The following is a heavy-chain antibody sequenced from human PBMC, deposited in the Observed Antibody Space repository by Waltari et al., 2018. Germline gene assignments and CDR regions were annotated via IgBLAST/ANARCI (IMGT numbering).Heavy chain of an antibody. CDR2: ISTTGGTI. V-gene: IGHV3-48*03. CDR1: GFTFSSYH. Sequence: EVQLVESGGGLVQPGGSLRLSCAGSGFTFSSYHMNWVRQAPGKGLEWVSYISTTGGTIYYADSVKGRFTISRDNAKSSLYLQMNSLRVEDSAIYYCVRAFGYWGQGALVTVSS. CDR3: VRAFGY. J-gene: IGHJ4*02.